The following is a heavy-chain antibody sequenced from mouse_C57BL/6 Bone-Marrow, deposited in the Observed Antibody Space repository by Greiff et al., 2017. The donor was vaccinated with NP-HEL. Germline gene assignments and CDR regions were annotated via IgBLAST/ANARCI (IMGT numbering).Heavy chain of an antibody. CDR1: GFTFSDYY. V-gene: IGHV5-16*01. CDR2: INYDGSST. CDR3: AREGGLRRRTYAMDY. Sequence: EVKLMESEGGLVQPGSSMKLSCTTSGFTFSDYYMAWVRQVPEKGLDWVANINYDGSSTYYLDSLKSRFIITRDNAKNILYLQMSSLKSEDTATYYCAREGGLRRRTYAMDYRGQGTSVTVSS. D-gene: IGHD2-4*01. J-gene: IGHJ4*01.